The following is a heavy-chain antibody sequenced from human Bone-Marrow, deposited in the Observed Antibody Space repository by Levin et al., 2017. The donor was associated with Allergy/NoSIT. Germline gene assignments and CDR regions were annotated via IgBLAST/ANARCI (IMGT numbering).Heavy chain of an antibody. CDR3: ARDPQALARRGYFDL. J-gene: IGHJ4*02. Sequence: SQTLSLTCTVSGGSISGSNYYWAWIHQPPGKELEWIGSVYYSGNTFYSPSLKSRVTISVDTSKKQFSLKLNSATAADTAVYFCARDPQALARRGYFDLWGQGTLVTVSS. CDR2: VYYSGNT. V-gene: IGHV4-39*07. CDR1: GGSISGSNYY. D-gene: IGHD5-12*01.